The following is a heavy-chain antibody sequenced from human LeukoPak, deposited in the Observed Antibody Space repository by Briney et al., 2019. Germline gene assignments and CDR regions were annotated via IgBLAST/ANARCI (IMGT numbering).Heavy chain of an antibody. J-gene: IGHJ4*02. CDR1: GFAVSSNS. Sequence: GGSLRLSCTVSGFAVSSNSMSWVRQAPGKGLEWVSFIYSDNTHYSDSVKARFTISRDNSKNTLYLQMNSLRAEDTAVYYCARRAGAYSHPYDYWGQGTLVTVSS. V-gene: IGHV3-53*01. D-gene: IGHD4/OR15-4a*01. CDR2: IYSDNT. CDR3: ARRAGAYSHPYDY.